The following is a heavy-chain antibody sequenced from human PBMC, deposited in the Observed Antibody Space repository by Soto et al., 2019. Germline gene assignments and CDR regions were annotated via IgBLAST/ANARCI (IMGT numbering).Heavy chain of an antibody. D-gene: IGHD3-22*01. CDR2: INTDGRSI. Sequence: GGSLRLSCAASGFTFSTYWMHWVRQAPGKGLVWVSRINTDGRSITYADSVEGRFTISRDNAKNTLYLQMNSLRVEDTAVYYCASGDYDSRYTFDQWGQGTLVTVSS. J-gene: IGHJ4*02. CDR1: GFTFSTYW. CDR3: ASGDYDSRYTFDQ. V-gene: IGHV3-74*01.